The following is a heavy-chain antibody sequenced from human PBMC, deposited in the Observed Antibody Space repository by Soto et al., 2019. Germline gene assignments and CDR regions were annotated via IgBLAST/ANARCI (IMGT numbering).Heavy chain of an antibody. D-gene: IGHD4-4*01. CDR3: ARDEGVYDYRPFDY. Sequence: QVQLVQSGAEVKKPGSSVKVSCKASGGTFSSYAISWVRQAPGQGLEWMGGIIPIFGTADYAQKFQGRVTITADESTSTADRELSSLRSEDTGVYYCARDEGVYDYRPFDYWGQGTLVTVSS. J-gene: IGHJ4*02. CDR2: IIPIFGTA. CDR1: GGTFSSYA. V-gene: IGHV1-69*12.